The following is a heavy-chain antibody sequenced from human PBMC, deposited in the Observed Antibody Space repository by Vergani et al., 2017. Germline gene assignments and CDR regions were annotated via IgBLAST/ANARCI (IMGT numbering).Heavy chain of an antibody. CDR2: ISYDGSNK. CDR3: ATAGAAYCRGASCYDFFEY. J-gene: IGHJ4*02. V-gene: IGHV3-30-3*01. Sequence: QVQLVESGGGVVQPGRSLRLSCAASGFTFSSYAMHWVRQAPGKGLEWVAVISYDGSNKYYADSVKGRFTISRDNSKNTLYLQMNSLRAEDTAVYYCATAGAAYCRGASCYDFFEYWGQGTLVTVAS. D-gene: IGHD2-15*01. CDR1: GFTFSSYA.